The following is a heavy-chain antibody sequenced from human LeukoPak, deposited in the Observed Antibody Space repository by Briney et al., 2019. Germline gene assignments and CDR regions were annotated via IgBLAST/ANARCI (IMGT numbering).Heavy chain of an antibody. J-gene: IGHJ6*02. CDR1: GGSISSSSYY. D-gene: IGHD3-16*01. CDR2: VYYSGST. CDR3: ARGGTETDYGMDV. V-gene: IGHV4-39*07. Sequence: SETLSLTCSVSGGSISSSSYYWGWIRQPPGKGLEWIGSVYYSGSTYYNTSLESRVTISVDTSKNQFSLKLSSVTAADTAVYYCARGGTETDYGMDVWGQGTTVTVSS.